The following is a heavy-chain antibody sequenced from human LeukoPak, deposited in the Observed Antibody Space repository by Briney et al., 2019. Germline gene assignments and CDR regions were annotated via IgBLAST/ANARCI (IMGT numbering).Heavy chain of an antibody. CDR1: GFTLSSNW. CDR2: IKQDGSEK. Sequence: GGSLRLSCGASGFTLSSNWMTWVRQAPGKGLEWVANIKQDGSEKNYVDSVKGRFTISRDNAKNLLYLQMNSLRAEDTAVYYCARQRFGDVWGKGTTVTVSS. CDR3: ARQRFGDV. D-gene: IGHD3-10*01. V-gene: IGHV3-7*02. J-gene: IGHJ6*04.